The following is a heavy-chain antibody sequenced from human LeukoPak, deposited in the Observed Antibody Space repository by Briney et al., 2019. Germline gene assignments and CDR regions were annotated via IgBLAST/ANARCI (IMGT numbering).Heavy chain of an antibody. Sequence: SETLSLTRTVSGGSIATNNYYWGWIRQPPGTGLEWIGTIYYSGTTNYSPSLKSRVTISVDTSKSEFSLKLSSVTAADTAVYYCASGTYYDFWSGYGNWFDPWGQGTLVTVSS. CDR2: IYYSGTT. J-gene: IGHJ5*02. V-gene: IGHV4-39*01. D-gene: IGHD3-3*01. CDR1: GGSIATNNYY. CDR3: ASGTYYDFWSGYGNWFDP.